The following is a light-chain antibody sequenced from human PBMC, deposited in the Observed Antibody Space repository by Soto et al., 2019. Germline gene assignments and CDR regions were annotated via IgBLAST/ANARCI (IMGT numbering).Light chain of an antibody. V-gene: IGLV1-40*01. CDR2: DNN. CDR1: GSTIGAGYD. Sequence: QSVLTQPPSVSGAPGQRVTISCTGSGSTIGAGYDVHWYQQFPGTAPKLLIYDNNNRPSGVPDRFSGSRSGTSASLAISGLQAEDEADYYCQSFDSMLSVLFGGGTKVTVL. CDR3: QSFDSMLSVL. J-gene: IGLJ2*01.